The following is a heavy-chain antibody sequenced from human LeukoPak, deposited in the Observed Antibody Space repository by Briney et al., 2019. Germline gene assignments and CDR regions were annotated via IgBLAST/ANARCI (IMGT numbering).Heavy chain of an antibody. V-gene: IGHV1-2*02. CDR2: INPNSGGT. Sequence: ASVKVSCKASGYTFTGYYMHWVRQAPGQGLEWMGWINPNSGGTNYARKFQGRVTMTRDTSISTAYMELSRLRSDDTAVYYCARGYCSSTSCYRGGYYFDYWGQGTLVTVSS. CDR1: GYTFTGYY. CDR3: ARGYCSSTSCYRGGYYFDY. D-gene: IGHD2-2*01. J-gene: IGHJ4*02.